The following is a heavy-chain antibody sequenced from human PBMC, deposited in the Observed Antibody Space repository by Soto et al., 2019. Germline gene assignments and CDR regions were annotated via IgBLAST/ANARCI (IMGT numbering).Heavy chain of an antibody. J-gene: IGHJ6*02. V-gene: IGHV6-1*01. CDR3: ASSGGHDYYGMDV. CDR2: TYYRSKWYN. CDR1: GDSVSSNSAA. D-gene: IGHD2-15*01. Sequence: QTLSLTFAISGDSVSSNSAACNLIRHSPSRGLEWLGRTYYRSKWYNDYAVSVKSRITINPDTSKNQFSLQLNSVTPEDTAVYYCASSGGHDYYGMDVWGQGTTVTVSS.